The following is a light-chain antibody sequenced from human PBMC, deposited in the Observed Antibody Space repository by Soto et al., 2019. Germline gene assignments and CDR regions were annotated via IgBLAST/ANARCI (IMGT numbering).Light chain of an antibody. CDR1: SSDVGDYNY. CDR3: SSYTSSSTYV. Sequence: QSVLTQPASVSGSPGQSITISCTGASSDVGDYNYVSWYQHHPGKAPKLLIYEVNNRPSGVSDRFSGSKSDNVASLTISWLQAEDEADYYCSSYTSSSTYVFGTGTKSPS. V-gene: IGLV2-14*01. CDR2: EVN. J-gene: IGLJ1*01.